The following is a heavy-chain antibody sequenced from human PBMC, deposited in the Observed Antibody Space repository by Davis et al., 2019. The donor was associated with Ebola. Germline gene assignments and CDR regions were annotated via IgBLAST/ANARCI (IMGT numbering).Heavy chain of an antibody. CDR1: GFRFRDYG. CDR2: ISYDSRQE. J-gene: IGHJ4*02. CDR3: ARDRGSDWYFDL. Sequence: GESLKISCAGSGFRFRDYGMHWVRQTPGKGLEWVAVISYDSRQESFSDSVRGRFTVSRDNSKKMFYLQMNSLRVEDTALYYCARDRGSDWYFDLWGQGTLVTVSP. D-gene: IGHD3-9*01. V-gene: IGHV3-30*03.